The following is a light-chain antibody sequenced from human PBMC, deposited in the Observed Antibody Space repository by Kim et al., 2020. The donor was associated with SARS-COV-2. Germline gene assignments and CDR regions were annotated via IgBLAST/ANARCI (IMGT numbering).Light chain of an antibody. CDR3: QQSYSTLTWT. CDR1: QSISSY. Sequence: SVGDRVTITCRASQSISSYLNWYQQKPGKAPKLLIYAASSLQSGVPSRFSGSGSGTDFTLTISSLQPEDFATYYCQQSYSTLTWTFGQGTKVEIK. CDR2: AAS. V-gene: IGKV1-39*01. J-gene: IGKJ1*01.